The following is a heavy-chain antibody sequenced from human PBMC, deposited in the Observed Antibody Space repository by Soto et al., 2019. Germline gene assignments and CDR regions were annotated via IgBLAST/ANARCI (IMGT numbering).Heavy chain of an antibody. Sequence: SETLSLTCAVYGGSFSGYYWSLIRQPPGKGLEWIGEINHSGSTNYNPSLKSRVTISVDTSKNQFSLKLSSVTAADTAVYYCASEAFGSASEVHYIDVWGKGTTVTVSS. V-gene: IGHV4-34*01. CDR1: GGSFSGYY. CDR3: ASEAFGSASEVHYIDV. J-gene: IGHJ6*03. CDR2: INHSGST. D-gene: IGHD6-6*01.